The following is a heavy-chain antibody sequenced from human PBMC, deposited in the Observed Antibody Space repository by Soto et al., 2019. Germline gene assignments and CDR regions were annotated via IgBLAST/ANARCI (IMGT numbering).Heavy chain of an antibody. CDR2: IYPGDSDT. CDR3: ARDWRDSSSYLYYYYGMDV. D-gene: IGHD6-6*01. Sequence: GESLKISCKGSGYIFTNYWVGWVLQMPWKGLEWMGIIYPGDSDTRYSPSFQGQVTISADKSISTAYLQWSSLTAADTAVYYCARDWRDSSSYLYYYYGMDVWGQGTTVTVSS. J-gene: IGHJ6*02. V-gene: IGHV5-51*01. CDR1: GYIFTNYW.